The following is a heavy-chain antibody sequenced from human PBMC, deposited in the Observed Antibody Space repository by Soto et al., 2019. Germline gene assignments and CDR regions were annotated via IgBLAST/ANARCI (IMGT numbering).Heavy chain of an antibody. CDR3: ARYMFSISGPHKLSYGMDV. J-gene: IGHJ6*02. D-gene: IGHD3-10*02. Sequence: PGESLKISCKGSGYSFTSYWISWVRQMPGKGLEWMGRIDPSDSYTNYSPSFQGHVTISADNSISTAYLQWSSLKASDTAMYYCARYMFSISGPHKLSYGMDVWGQGTMVTVSS. CDR1: GYSFTSYW. CDR2: IDPSDSYT. V-gene: IGHV5-10-1*01.